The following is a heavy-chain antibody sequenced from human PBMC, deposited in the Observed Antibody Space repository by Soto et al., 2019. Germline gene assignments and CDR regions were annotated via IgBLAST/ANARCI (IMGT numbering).Heavy chain of an antibody. CDR2: ISYSGST. CDR1: GGSISSYY. CDR3: ARHITPRYSTSVFDY. J-gene: IGHJ4*02. D-gene: IGHD6-6*01. Sequence: SETLSLTCTVSGGSISSYYWSWIRQPPGKELEWIGFISYSGSTNYNPSLKSRLTISVDTSKNQFSLKLSSVTAADTAVYYCARHITPRYSTSVFDYWGQGTLVTVSS. V-gene: IGHV4-59*08.